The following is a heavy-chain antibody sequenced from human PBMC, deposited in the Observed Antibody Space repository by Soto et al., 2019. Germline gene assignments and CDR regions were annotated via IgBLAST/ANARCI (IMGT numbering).Heavy chain of an antibody. CDR3: ARYRGLHNWSDP. CDR2: IIPIFGTA. J-gene: IGHJ5*02. V-gene: IGHV1-69*13. D-gene: IGHD3-10*01. Sequence: ASVKVSCKVSGGTFSSYAISWVRQAPGQGLEWMGGIIPIFGTANYAQKFQGRVTITADESTSTAYMELSSLRSEDTAVYYCARYRGLHNWSDPWGQGTLVTISS. CDR1: GGTFSSYA.